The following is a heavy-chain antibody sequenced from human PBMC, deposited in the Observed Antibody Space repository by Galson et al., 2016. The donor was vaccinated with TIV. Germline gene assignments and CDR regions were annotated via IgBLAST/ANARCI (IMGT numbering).Heavy chain of an antibody. CDR3: ARSWSVVAPNWVDP. D-gene: IGHD2-2*01. Sequence: SVKVSCKASGYTFTSYHINWVRQATGRGLEWMGWINPDSGNTGYVQKFQGRVTMTRNISASTVYMELSSLRSEDTAVYYCARSWSVVAPNWVDPWGQGTLVTVSS. CDR1: GYTFTSYH. J-gene: IGHJ5*02. V-gene: IGHV1-8*02. CDR2: INPDSGNT.